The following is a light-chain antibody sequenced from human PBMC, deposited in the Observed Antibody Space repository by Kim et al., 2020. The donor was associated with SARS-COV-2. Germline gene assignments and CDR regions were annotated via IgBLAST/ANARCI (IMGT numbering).Light chain of an antibody. V-gene: IGLV2-14*03. CDR2: DVT. J-gene: IGLJ2*01. Sequence: QSALTQPASVSGSPGQSITIPCTGTSSDVGYYNYVSWYQQHPGKAPKLMIYDVTNRPSGVSNRFSGSKSGNTASLTISGLQAEDEGDYYCSSYTSSNTLVFGGGTKLTVL. CDR1: SSDVGYYNY. CDR3: SSYTSSNTLV.